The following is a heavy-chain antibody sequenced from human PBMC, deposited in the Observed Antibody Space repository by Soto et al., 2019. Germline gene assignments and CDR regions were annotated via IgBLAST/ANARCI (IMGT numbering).Heavy chain of an antibody. D-gene: IGHD2-2*01. CDR2: IKSKVDGGTA. V-gene: IGHV3-15*01. CDR3: TTLSYLYYDGMDV. Sequence: EVQLVESGGGLVKPGGSLRLSCAASGFTFSNAWMNWVRQGPGEGLEWLGRIKSKVDGGTADYGAATKGRFNISRDDLKNMLYLQMNSLKPDDTAVYYCTTLSYLYYDGMDVWGQGTTVTVS. CDR1: GFTFSNAW. J-gene: IGHJ6*02.